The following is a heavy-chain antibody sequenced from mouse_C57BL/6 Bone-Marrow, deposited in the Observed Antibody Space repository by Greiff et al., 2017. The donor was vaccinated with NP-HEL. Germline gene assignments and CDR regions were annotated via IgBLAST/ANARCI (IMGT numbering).Heavy chain of an antibody. CDR1: GYTFTSYG. CDR3: ARDGLGCDGYYRYFDV. V-gene: IGHV1-81*01. J-gene: IGHJ1*03. Sequence: QVQLKQSGAELARPGASVKLSCKASGYTFTSYGISWVKQRTGQGLEWIGEIYPRSGNTYYNEKFKGKATLTADKSSSTAYMELRSLTSEDSAVYFCARDGLGCDGYYRYFDVWGTGTTVTVSS. CDR2: IYPRSGNT. D-gene: IGHD2-3*01.